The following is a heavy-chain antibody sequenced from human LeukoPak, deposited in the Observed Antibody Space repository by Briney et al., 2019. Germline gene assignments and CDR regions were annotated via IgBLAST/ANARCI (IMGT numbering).Heavy chain of an antibody. V-gene: IGHV4-59*01. CDR2: VYNSGST. CDR3: ASDYGSGSYRFDY. D-gene: IGHD3-10*01. Sequence: SETLSLTCTVSGDSLSSYSWSWIRQPPGKGLECIGYVYNSGSTTYYPSLKSRLTISLDTSKKQFSLNLRLVTAADTAVYYCASDYGSGSYRFDYWGQGILVIVSS. CDR1: GDSLSSYS. J-gene: IGHJ4*02.